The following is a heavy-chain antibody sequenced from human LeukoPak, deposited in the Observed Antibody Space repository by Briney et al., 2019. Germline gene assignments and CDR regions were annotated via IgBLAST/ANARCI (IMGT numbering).Heavy chain of an antibody. J-gene: IGHJ4*02. Sequence: ASVKVSCKVSGHTLSELSMDWVRQAPGKGLEWVGNFVPEHGETRYAQKFQGRVTMTKDTSTETVYMELSSLKSDDTAIYYCTMKLLFLEWLPPGDYWGQGSLVTVSS. CDR1: GHTLSELS. D-gene: IGHD3-3*01. CDR2: FVPEHGET. CDR3: TMKLLFLEWLPPGDY. V-gene: IGHV1-24*01.